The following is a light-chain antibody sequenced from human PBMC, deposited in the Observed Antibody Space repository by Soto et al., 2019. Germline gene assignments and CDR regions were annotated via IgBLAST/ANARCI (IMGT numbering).Light chain of an antibody. Sequence: DIQMTQSPSTLSASIGDRVTISCRASQSISNWLAWYQQKPGKAPKLLISQASNLESGVPSRFSGGGSGTEFTLTSSSLQPDDFATFYCQQYDTYSTFGQGTKVEIK. CDR2: QAS. J-gene: IGKJ1*01. CDR3: QQYDTYST. V-gene: IGKV1-5*03. CDR1: QSISNW.